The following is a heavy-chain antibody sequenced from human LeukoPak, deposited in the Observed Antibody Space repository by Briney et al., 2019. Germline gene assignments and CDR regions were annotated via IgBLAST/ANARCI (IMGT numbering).Heavy chain of an antibody. Sequence: PGRSLRLSCAASGFTFSSYAMHWVRQAPGKGLEWVAVISYDGSNKYYADSVKGRFTISRDNSKNTLYLQMNSLRAEDTAVYYCARDSWFGDPGDFDYWGQGTLVTVSS. CDR2: ISYDGSNK. CDR3: ARDSWFGDPGDFDY. D-gene: IGHD3-10*01. J-gene: IGHJ4*02. CDR1: GFTFSSYA. V-gene: IGHV3-30-3*01.